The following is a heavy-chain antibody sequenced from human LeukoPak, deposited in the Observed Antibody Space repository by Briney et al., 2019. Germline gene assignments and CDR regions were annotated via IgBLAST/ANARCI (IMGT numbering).Heavy chain of an antibody. D-gene: IGHD3-10*01. V-gene: IGHV3-73*01. CDR3: TRVFGLNFDY. CDR2: IRSKGNSYAT. Sequence: GGSLRLSCAASGFTFSGSAMHWVRQASGKGLEWVGRIRSKGNSYATSYVASVKGRFTISRDDSKNTAYLQMNSLKTEDTAVYYCTRVFGLNFDYWGQGTLVTVSS. J-gene: IGHJ4*02. CDR1: GFTFSGSA.